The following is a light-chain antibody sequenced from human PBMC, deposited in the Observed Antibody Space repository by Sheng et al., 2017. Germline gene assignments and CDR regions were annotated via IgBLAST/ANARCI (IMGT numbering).Light chain of an antibody. CDR3: QQSGSSPWT. CDR1: QSVSSY. CDR2: DAS. J-gene: IGKJ1*01. Sequence: EIVLTQSPATLSLSPGERATLSCRASQSVSSYLAWYQQKPGQAPRLLIYDASNRATGVPARFSGSGSGTDFILTINRLEPEDFAVYYCQQSGSSPWTFGQGTKVEIK. V-gene: IGKV3-11*01.